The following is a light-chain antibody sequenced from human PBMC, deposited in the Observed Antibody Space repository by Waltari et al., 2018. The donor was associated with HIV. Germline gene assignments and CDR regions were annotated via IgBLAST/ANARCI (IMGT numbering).Light chain of an antibody. V-gene: IGLV3-19*01. Sequence: SSELTQDPSVSVALGQTVKITCQGDSLRSYYASWYPQKPGQAPVLVIYARNNRPSGIPDRFSGSSSGDTASLTITGAQAEDEAAYYCNSRDSSVNPLQVIFGGGTKVTVL. CDR2: ARN. CDR3: NSRDSSVNPLQVI. J-gene: IGLJ2*01. CDR1: SLRSYY.